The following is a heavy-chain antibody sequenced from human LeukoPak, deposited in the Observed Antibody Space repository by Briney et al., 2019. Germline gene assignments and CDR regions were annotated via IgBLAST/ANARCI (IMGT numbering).Heavy chain of an antibody. CDR2: IYYSGST. J-gene: IGHJ6*04. Sequence: PSETLSLTCIVSGASLSSSSYYWGWIRQPPGKGLEWIGYIYYSGSTNYNPSLKSRVTISVDTSKNQFSLKLSSVTAADTAVYYCAREGVALGSMDVWGKGTTVTVSS. CDR1: GASLSSSSYY. D-gene: IGHD3-3*01. CDR3: AREGVALGSMDV. V-gene: IGHV4-61*01.